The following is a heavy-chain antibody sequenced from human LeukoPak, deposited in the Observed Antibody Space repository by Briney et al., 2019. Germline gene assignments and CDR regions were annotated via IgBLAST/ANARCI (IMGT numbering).Heavy chain of an antibody. V-gene: IGHV4-38-2*02. CDR2: IYHSGST. CDR1: GYSISSDYY. J-gene: IGHJ5*02. CDR3: ARAVDYDILTGYRGNWFDP. Sequence: SETLSLTCTVSGYSISSDYYWGWIRQPPGKGLEWIGSIYHSGSTYYNPSLKSRVTISVDTSKNQFSLKLSSVTAADTAVYYCARAVDYDILTGYRGNWFDPWGQGTLVTVSS. D-gene: IGHD3-9*01.